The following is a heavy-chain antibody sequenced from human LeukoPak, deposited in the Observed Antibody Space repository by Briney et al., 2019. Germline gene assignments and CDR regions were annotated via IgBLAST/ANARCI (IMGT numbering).Heavy chain of an antibody. CDR3: AREGYYGSGSPPSLYFDY. J-gene: IGHJ4*02. Sequence: GGSLGPSCAASGFTFRNYVIHWVRQAPGKGLEWVAVTSSDLNVKLYADSVKGRFTISRDNSRSTLYLQMNSLRPEDTAIYYCAREGYYGSGSPPSLYFDYWGQGTLVTVSS. V-gene: IGHV3-30-3*01. CDR2: TSSDLNVK. D-gene: IGHD3-10*01. CDR1: GFTFRNYV.